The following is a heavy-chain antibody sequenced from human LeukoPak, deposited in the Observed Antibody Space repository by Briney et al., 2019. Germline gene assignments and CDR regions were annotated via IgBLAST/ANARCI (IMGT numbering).Heavy chain of an antibody. J-gene: IGHJ4*02. CDR2: IRGDGRAT. V-gene: IGHV3-74*03. CDR3: ARGLQWELPGSPYYFDY. Sequence: GGSLRLSCAASGFIFTDYWMHWVRQAPGKELVWVARIRGDGRATTYADSVKGRFTISRDNAKNSLYLQMNSLRAEDTAVYYCARGLQWELPGSPYYFDYWGQGTLVTVSS. D-gene: IGHD1-26*01. CDR1: GFIFTDYW.